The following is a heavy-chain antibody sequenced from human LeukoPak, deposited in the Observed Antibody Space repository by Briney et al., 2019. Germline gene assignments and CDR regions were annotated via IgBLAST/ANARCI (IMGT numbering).Heavy chain of an antibody. CDR2: ISSNGGST. CDR3: AKVRGYSYGPDY. Sequence: GGPLRLSCAASGFTFSSYAMHWVRQAPGKGLEYVSAISSNGGSTYYANSVKGRFTISRDNSKNTLYLQMNSLRAEDTAVYYCAKVRGYSYGPDYWGQGTLVTVSS. J-gene: IGHJ4*02. V-gene: IGHV3-64*01. D-gene: IGHD5-18*01. CDR1: GFTFSSYA.